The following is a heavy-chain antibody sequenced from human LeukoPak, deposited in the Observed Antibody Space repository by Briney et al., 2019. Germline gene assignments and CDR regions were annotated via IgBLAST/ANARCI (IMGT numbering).Heavy chain of an antibody. CDR2: ISYDGSNK. J-gene: IGHJ4*02. V-gene: IGHV3-30*18. CDR1: GFTFSSYG. D-gene: IGHD5-12*01. CDR3: AKARGYSGSVLGY. Sequence: GGSLRLSCAASGFTFSSYGMHWVRQAPGKGLEWVAVISYDGSNKYYADSVKGRFTISRDNSKNTLYLQMNSLRAEDTAVYYCAKARGYSGSVLGYWGQGTLVTVSP.